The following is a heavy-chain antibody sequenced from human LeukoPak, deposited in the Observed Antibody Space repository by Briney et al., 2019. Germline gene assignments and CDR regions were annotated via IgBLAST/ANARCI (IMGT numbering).Heavy chain of an antibody. V-gene: IGHV1-69*05. CDR2: IIPIFGTA. CDR1: GGTFSSYA. J-gene: IGHJ4*02. D-gene: IGHD2-8*01. CDR3: VIDKWRRYDY. Sequence: GSSVKVSCKASGGTFSSYAISWVRQAPGQGLEWMGGIIPIFGTANYAQKFQGRVTITTDESTSTAYMELSSLRSEDTAVYYCVIDKWRRYDYWGQGTLVTVSS.